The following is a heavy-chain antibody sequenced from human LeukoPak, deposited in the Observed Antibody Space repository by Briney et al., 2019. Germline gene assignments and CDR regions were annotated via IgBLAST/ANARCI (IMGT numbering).Heavy chain of an antibody. CDR3: ARGIQLWLRNYYYYYMDV. CDR2: INQSGST. CDR1: GGSFSGYY. J-gene: IGHJ6*03. Sequence: SETLSLTCAVYGGSFSGYYWSWVRQPPGKGLEWIGEINQSGSTNYNPSLKRRVTISVDTSKNKFSLKRRSVTAADPAVYYCARGIQLWLRNYYYYYMDVWGKGTTVTVSS. V-gene: IGHV4-34*01. D-gene: IGHD5-18*01.